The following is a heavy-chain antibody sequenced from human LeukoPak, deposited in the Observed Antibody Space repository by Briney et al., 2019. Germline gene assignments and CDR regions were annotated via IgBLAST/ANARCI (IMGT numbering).Heavy chain of an antibody. V-gene: IGHV1-46*03. CDR2: INPSGGST. J-gene: IGHJ3*02. D-gene: IGHD3-16*01. CDR3: ARDLSGGPMDAFDI. CDR1: GYTFTSYY. Sequence: PSVKVSCKVSGYTFTSYYMHWVRQAPGHGLEWMGIINPSGGSTSYAQKFQGRVTMTRDTSTSTVYMELSSLRPEDTAVYYCARDLSGGPMDAFDIWGQGTMVTVSS.